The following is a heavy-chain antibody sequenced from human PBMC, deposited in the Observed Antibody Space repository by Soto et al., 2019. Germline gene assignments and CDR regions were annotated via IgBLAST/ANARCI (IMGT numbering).Heavy chain of an antibody. CDR2: ISGSGGST. J-gene: IGHJ6*03. D-gene: IGHD1-7*01. CDR3: AKGSRGLELRIYYYYMDV. Sequence: GSLRLSCAASGFTFSSYAMSWVRQAPGKGLEWVSAISGSGGSTYYADSVKGRFTISRDNSKNTLYLQMNSLRAEDTAVYYCAKGSRGLELRIYYYYMDVWGKGTTVTVSS. V-gene: IGHV3-23*01. CDR1: GFTFSSYA.